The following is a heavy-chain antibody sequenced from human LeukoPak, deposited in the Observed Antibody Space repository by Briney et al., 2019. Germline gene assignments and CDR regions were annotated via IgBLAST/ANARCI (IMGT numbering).Heavy chain of an antibody. Sequence: NSGGSLRLSCAASGFAFGSYSMNWVRQAPGKGLEWVSSISSSATYIYYADSVKGRFTLSRDNAKNSLYLQMNSLRAEDTAVYYCARLRYWTPGTAFDYWGQGTLVTVSS. CDR2: ISSSATYI. CDR3: ARLRYWTPGTAFDY. CDR1: GFAFGSYS. J-gene: IGHJ4*02. D-gene: IGHD1-1*01. V-gene: IGHV3-21*01.